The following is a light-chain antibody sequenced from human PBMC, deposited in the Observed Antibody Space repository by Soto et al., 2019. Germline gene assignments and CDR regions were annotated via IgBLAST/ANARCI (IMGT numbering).Light chain of an antibody. CDR3: QQYGSSSWT. CDR2: DAS. Sequence: EIVLTQSPATLSLSPGERATLSCRASQSVGNWLFWYQQKRGQAPRLLIYDASSRAAGVPERFSASGSGTEFTLTISRLEPEDFAVYYCQQYGSSSWTFGQGTKVDIK. V-gene: IGKV3-20*01. CDR1: QSVGNWL. J-gene: IGKJ1*01.